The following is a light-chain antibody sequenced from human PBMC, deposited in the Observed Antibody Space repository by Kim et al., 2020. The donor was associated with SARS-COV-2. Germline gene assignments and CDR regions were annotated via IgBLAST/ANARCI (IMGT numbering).Light chain of an antibody. CDR1: QSLASNY. V-gene: IGKV3-20*01. CDR3: QQYGTAVLT. CDR2: AVS. J-gene: IGKJ4*01. Sequence: PGERATLSCRASQSLASNYLAWYQQKPGRAPRLLIYAVSDRATGIPDRFSGSGSGTDFSLTISRLEPEDFAVYYCQQYGTAVLTFGGGTKVDIK.